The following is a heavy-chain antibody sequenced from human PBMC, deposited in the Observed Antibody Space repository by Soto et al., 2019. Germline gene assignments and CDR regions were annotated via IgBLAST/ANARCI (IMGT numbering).Heavy chain of an antibody. CDR1: VESISIYY. J-gene: IGHJ4*02. CDR3: ARDAGGPADY. D-gene: IGHD2-15*01. CDR2: MYYSGST. V-gene: IGHV4-59*01. Sequence: SETLSLTCTVSVESISIYYWSWIRQPPGKGLEWIGYMYYSGSTNYNPSLKSRVTISVDTSKNQFSLKLSSVTAADTAVYYCARDAGGPADYWGQGTLVTVSS.